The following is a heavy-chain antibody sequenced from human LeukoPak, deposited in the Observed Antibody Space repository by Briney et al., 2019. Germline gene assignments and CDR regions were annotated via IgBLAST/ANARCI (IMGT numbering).Heavy chain of an antibody. Sequence: PGGSLRLSCAASGFTFDDYAMHWVRHAPGKGLEWVSGISWNSGSIGYADSVKGRFTISRDNAKNSLYLQMNSLRAEDTALYYCAKGCSYGYGHFDYWGQGTLVTVSS. V-gene: IGHV3-9*01. D-gene: IGHD5-18*01. CDR3: AKGCSYGYGHFDY. CDR2: ISWNSGSI. J-gene: IGHJ4*02. CDR1: GFTFDDYA.